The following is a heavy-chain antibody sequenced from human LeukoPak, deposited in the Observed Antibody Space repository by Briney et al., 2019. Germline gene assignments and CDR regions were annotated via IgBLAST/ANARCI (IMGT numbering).Heavy chain of an antibody. D-gene: IGHD1-1*01. CDR3: ARDVSGTGGKDY. CDR2: ISGSGGST. J-gene: IGHJ4*02. Sequence: GGSLRLSCAASGFTFSSYAMSWVRQAPGKGLEWVSAISGSGGSTYYADSVKGRFTISRDNSKNTLYPQMNSLRAEDTAVYYCARDVSGTGGKDYWGQGTLVTVSS. CDR1: GFTFSSYA. V-gene: IGHV3-23*01.